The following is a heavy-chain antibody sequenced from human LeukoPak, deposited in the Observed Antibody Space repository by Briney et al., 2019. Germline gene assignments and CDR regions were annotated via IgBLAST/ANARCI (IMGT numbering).Heavy chain of an antibody. V-gene: IGHV3-30-3*01. CDR1: GFTFSSYA. Sequence: PGRSLRLSCAASGFTFSSYAMHWVRQAPGKGLEWVAVISYDGSNKYYADSVKGRFTISRDNSKNTLYLQMNSLRAEDTAVYYCATGYSSGWSQVWGQGTTVTVSS. J-gene: IGHJ6*02. CDR3: ATGYSSGWSQV. D-gene: IGHD6-19*01. CDR2: ISYDGSNK.